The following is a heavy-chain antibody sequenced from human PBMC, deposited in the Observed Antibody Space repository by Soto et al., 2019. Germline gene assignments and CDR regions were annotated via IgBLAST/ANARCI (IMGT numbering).Heavy chain of an antibody. CDR1: GFTFSSYA. V-gene: IGHV3-30-3*01. CDR3: ARAAGATLYYYGMDV. CDR2: ISYDGSNK. D-gene: IGHD6-25*01. J-gene: IGHJ6*02. Sequence: GGSLRLSCAASGFTFSSYAMHWVRQAPGKGLEWVAVISYDGSNKYYADSVKGRFTISRDNSKNTLYLQMNSLRAEDTAVYYCARAAGATLYYYGMDVWGQGTTVTVSS.